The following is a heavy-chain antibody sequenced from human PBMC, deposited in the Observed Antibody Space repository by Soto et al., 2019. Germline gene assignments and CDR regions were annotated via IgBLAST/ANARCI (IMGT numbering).Heavy chain of an antibody. CDR3: ARRVGITIFGVVRYWFDP. CDR2: IYYSGST. CDR1: GGSISSYY. D-gene: IGHD3-3*01. Sequence: SETLSLTCTVSGGSISSYYWSWIRQPPGKGLEWIGYIYYSGSTNYNPSLKSRATISVDTSKNQFSLKLSSVTAADTAVYYCARRVGITIFGVVRYWFDPWGQGTLVTVSS. V-gene: IGHV4-59*01. J-gene: IGHJ5*02.